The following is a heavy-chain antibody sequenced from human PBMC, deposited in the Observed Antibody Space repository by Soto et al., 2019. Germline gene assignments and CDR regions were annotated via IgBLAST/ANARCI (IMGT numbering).Heavy chain of an antibody. CDR3: ARDFENSGSSSGRRYFDS. Sequence: SMKGRFTISRDTSKNTLYLQMNSLRAEDTAVYYCARDFENSGSSSGRRYFDSWGQGTLVTVSS. D-gene: IGHD6-19*01. V-gene: IGHV3-30*07. J-gene: IGHJ4*02.